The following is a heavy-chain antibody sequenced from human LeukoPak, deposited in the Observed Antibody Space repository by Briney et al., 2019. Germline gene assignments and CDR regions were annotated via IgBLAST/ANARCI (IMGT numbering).Heavy chain of an antibody. CDR1: GFTFSSYG. V-gene: IGHV3-30*18. CDR2: ISYDGSNK. D-gene: IGHD5-12*01. Sequence: GGSLRLSCAASGFTFSSYGMHWVRQAPGKGLEWVAVISYDGSNKYYAGSVKGRFTISRDSSKNTLYLQMNSLRAEDTAVYYCAKDRRLRFRKLQFFDYWGQGTLVTVSS. J-gene: IGHJ4*02. CDR3: AKDRRLRFRKLQFFDY.